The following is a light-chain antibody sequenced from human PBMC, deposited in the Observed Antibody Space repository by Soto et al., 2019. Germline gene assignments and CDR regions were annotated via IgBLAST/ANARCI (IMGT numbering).Light chain of an antibody. CDR2: DAS. J-gene: IGKJ1*01. Sequence: QMTQCPSSVSASVGDRVTIPCRASQTIXRCLSWYQQKPGKPPRLLXDDASSLHRGVPSRLSGSRSGPDFTLTISSLQPEDFANYYCQQSYSTPLTFGQGTKVDIK. CDR1: QTIXRC. CDR3: QQSYSTPLT. V-gene: IGKV1-39*01.